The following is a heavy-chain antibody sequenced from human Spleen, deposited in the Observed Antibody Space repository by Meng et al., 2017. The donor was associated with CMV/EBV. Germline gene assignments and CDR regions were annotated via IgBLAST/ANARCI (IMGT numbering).Heavy chain of an antibody. V-gene: IGHV1-69*05. D-gene: IGHD3-10*01. CDR3: AKDVGDIVRGMNWFDP. CDR2: IIPIFGTT. J-gene: IGHJ5*02. Sequence: GTLSSYAINWVRQAPGQGLEWMEGIIPIFGTTNYAQKFQNRNTITTDESTNTAYIEVSSLRSEDTAVYYCAKDVGDIVRGMNWFDPWGQGTLVTVSS. CDR1: GTLSSYA.